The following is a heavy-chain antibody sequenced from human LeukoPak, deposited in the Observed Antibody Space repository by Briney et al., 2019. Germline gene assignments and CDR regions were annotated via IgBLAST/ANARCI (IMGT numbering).Heavy chain of an antibody. CDR3: ARGGTVLYYYYGMDV. V-gene: IGHV3-21*01. Sequence: GGSLRLSCAASGFTLSTYWMSWVRQAPGKGLEWVSSISSSSTYIYYADSVKGRFTISRDNAKNSLYLQMNSLRAEDTAVYYCARGGTVLYYYYGMDVWGQGTTVTVSS. CDR2: ISSSSTYI. CDR1: GFTLSTYW. D-gene: IGHD4-17*01. J-gene: IGHJ6*02.